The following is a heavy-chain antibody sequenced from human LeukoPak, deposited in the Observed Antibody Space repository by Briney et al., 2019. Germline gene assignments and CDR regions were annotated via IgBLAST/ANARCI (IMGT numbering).Heavy chain of an antibody. CDR1: GGSISTNNW. CDR2: IYHSGST. J-gene: IGHJ5*02. D-gene: IGHD4-17*01. Sequence: PSETLSLTCAVSGGSISTNNWWSWVRQPPGKGLEWIGEIYHSGSTYYNPSLKRRVTISVDTSKNQFSLTLSSVTAADTAVYYCARLSLGGKVTTFYRLGYNWFDPWGQGTLVTVSS. CDR3: ARLSLGGKVTTFYRLGYNWFDP. V-gene: IGHV4-4*02.